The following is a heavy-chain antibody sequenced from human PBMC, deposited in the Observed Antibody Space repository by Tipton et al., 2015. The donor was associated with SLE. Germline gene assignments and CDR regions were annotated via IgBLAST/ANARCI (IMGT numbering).Heavy chain of an antibody. D-gene: IGHD1-26*01. V-gene: IGHV3-23*01. J-gene: IGHJ4*02. CDR1: GFTFNNYA. CDR2: IGNSGAST. Sequence: SLRLSCAASGFTFNNYAMNWVRQAPGKGLEWVSAIGNSGASTYYADSVKGRFTISRDNSKNTLHLQMNSLRAGDTAVYYCAKRGMGGGSGNYNFDYWGQGTLVTVSS. CDR3: AKRGMGGGSGNYNFDY.